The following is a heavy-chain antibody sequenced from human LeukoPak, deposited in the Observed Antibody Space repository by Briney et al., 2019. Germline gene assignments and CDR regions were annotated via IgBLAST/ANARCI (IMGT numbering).Heavy chain of an antibody. Sequence: PSETLSLTCTVSGGSISSSCYYWGWIRQPPGKGLEWIGSIYYSGSTYYNPSLKSRVTISVDTSKNQFSLKLSSVTAADTAVYYCARRVAAAGFDYWGQGTLVTVSS. D-gene: IGHD6-13*01. J-gene: IGHJ4*02. CDR3: ARRVAAAGFDY. CDR1: GGSISSSCYY. CDR2: IYYSGST. V-gene: IGHV4-39*01.